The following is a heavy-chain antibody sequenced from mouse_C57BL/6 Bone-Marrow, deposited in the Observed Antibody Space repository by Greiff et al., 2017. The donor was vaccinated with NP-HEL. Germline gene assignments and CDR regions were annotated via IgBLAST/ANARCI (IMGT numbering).Heavy chain of an antibody. CDR2: IDPENGGT. D-gene: IGHD1-1*01. CDR3: TTPFITTVVATVDY. V-gene: IGHV14-4*01. Sequence: EVQLQQSGAELVRPGASVKLSCTASGFNIKDDYMHWVKQRPEQGLEWIGWIDPENGGTEYASKFPGKATLTADTSANTAYLQLSSLTSEDTAVYYCTTPFITTVVATVDYWGQGTTLTVSS. J-gene: IGHJ2*01. CDR1: GFNIKDDY.